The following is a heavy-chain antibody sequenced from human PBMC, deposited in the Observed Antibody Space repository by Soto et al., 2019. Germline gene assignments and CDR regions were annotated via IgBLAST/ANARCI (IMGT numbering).Heavy chain of an antibody. V-gene: IGHV5-51*01. CDR1: GYSITSYW. CDR3: TMGGVATRTFDQ. J-gene: IGHJ4*02. D-gene: IGHD3-3*01. Sequence: GESLKISCKASGYSITSYWIAWVRQMPGQGLEWMGIIFPDDSDTRYSPSFQGQVTISADKSISTAYVQWSSLKASDTAMYYWTMGGVATRTFDQWGQGTLVTVYS. CDR2: IFPDDSDT.